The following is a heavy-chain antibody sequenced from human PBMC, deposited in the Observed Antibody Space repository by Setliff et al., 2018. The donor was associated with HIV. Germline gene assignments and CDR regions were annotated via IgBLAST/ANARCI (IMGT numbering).Heavy chain of an antibody. J-gene: IGHJ6*02. V-gene: IGHV3-15*01. Sequence: GESLTISCVASGFTFNNAWMNWVRQAPGKGLEWLGRIKKSSDGGKTDDASPVKGRFTTSRDDSKNTLYLQMNSLKTEDTGVYFCATDNGPSYSMDIWGQGTTVTVSS. CDR2: IKKSSDGGKT. CDR1: GFTFNNAW. CDR3: ATDNGPSYSMDI. D-gene: IGHD2-21*01.